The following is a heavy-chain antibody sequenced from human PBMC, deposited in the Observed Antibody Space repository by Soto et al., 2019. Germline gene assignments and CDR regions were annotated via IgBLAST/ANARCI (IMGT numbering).Heavy chain of an antibody. Sequence: QVQLVQSGAEVKKPGSSVKVSCKASGGTFSSYAISWVRQAPGQGLEWMGGIIHIFGTANYAQKFQGRVTITADESTNTAYMELSSLRSEDTAVYYCAREGASGSHIGYWGQGTLVTVSS. CDR1: GGTFSSYA. CDR3: AREGASGSHIGY. J-gene: IGHJ4*02. CDR2: IIHIFGTA. V-gene: IGHV1-69*01. D-gene: IGHD3-22*01.